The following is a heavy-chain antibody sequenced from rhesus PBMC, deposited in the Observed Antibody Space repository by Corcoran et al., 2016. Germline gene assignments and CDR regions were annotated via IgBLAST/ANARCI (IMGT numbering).Heavy chain of an antibody. CDR3: ATRGEYSHVFDY. V-gene: IGHV4-76*01. CDR2: IYCSSGST. CDR1: GGSSSSGYD. J-gene: IGHJ4*01. Sequence: QVQLQESGPGVVKPSETLSLTCAVSGGSSSSGYDWSWIRQPTGKGLEGIGYIYCSSGSTNYNPSLKNRVTISKDASKNQFSLKLSSVTAADTAVYYCATRGEYSHVFDYWGQGVLVTVSS. D-gene: IGHD4-23*01.